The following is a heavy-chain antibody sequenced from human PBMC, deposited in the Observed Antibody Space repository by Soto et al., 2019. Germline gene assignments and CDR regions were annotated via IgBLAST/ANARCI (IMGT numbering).Heavy chain of an antibody. Sequence: QVQLVQSGAEVKKPGSSVKVSCKASGGTFSNYALTWVRQAPGQGLEWMGGIIPNFGTPNYAQKFRGRVTITADESTSTAYMELSSLRSEDTAVYYCARGVTIFGVVTTYYYYGMDAWGQGTTVTVSS. V-gene: IGHV1-69*12. D-gene: IGHD3-3*01. J-gene: IGHJ6*02. CDR3: ARGVTIFGVVTTYYYYGMDA. CDR2: IIPNFGTP. CDR1: GGTFSNYA.